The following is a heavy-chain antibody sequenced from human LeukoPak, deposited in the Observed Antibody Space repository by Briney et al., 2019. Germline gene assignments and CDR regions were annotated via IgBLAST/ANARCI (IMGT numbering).Heavy chain of an antibody. D-gene: IGHD3-16*02. CDR2: ISAYNGNT. Sequence: ASVKVSCKASGYTFTSYGISWVRQAPGQGLEWMGWISAYNGNTNYAQKLQGRVTMTTDTSTSTAYMELRSLRSDDTAVYYCARGPYDYVWGNYRYTGDAFDIWGHGTVVTVSS. CDR3: ARGPYDYVWGNYRYTGDAFDI. J-gene: IGHJ3*02. V-gene: IGHV1-18*01. CDR1: GYTFTSYG.